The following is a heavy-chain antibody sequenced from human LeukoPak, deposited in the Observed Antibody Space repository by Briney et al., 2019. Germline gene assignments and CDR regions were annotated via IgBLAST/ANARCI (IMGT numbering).Heavy chain of an antibody. Sequence: PSETLSLTCTVSGGSISSSNYYWGWIRQPPGKGLVYIGSIHYSGTTYFNPSLKSRVTISVDTSEDQFSLKLISVTAADTAVYYCARGSPYHTWGQGTLVTVSS. CDR1: GGSISSSNYY. CDR3: ARGSPYHT. CDR2: IHYSGTT. J-gene: IGHJ5*02. V-gene: IGHV4-39*01.